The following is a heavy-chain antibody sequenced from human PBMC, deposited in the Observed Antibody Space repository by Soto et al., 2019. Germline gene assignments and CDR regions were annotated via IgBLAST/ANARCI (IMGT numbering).Heavy chain of an antibody. Sequence: QITLKESGPTLVKPTQTLTLTCTFSGFSLSTSGVGVGWIRQPPGKALEWLALIYWDDDKRYSPSLKSRLTINKDTSKNQVVLTMTNMDPVDTATYYCAHRPGDSSGRIGYYLDYWGQGTLVTVSS. D-gene: IGHD3-22*01. CDR3: AHRPGDSSGRIGYYLDY. V-gene: IGHV2-5*02. J-gene: IGHJ4*02. CDR2: IYWDDDK. CDR1: GFSLSTSGVG.